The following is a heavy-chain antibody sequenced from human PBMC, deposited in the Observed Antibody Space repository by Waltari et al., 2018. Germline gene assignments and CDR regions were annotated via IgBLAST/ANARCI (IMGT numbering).Heavy chain of an antibody. CDR1: GFPLSSFW. CDR2: IKQDGSEK. Sequence: EVHLLESGGGLVQPGGSLRLPCASPGFPLSSFWMNWVRQTPGKGLEWVAGIKQDGSEKYYADSVKGRFTISRDNAKNSLCLQMNSLRAEDTAGYYCATSGWYCFDYWGQGTLVTVSS. V-gene: IGHV3-7*01. D-gene: IGHD6-19*01. CDR3: ATSGWYCFDY. J-gene: IGHJ4*02.